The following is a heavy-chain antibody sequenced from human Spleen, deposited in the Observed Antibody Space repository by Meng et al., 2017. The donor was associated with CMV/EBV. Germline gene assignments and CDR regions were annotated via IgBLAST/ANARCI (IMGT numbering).Heavy chain of an antibody. CDR1: GYAFTGYY. D-gene: IGHD1-26*01. Sequence: ASVQVSCKASGYAFTGYYMHWVRQAPGQGLEWMGWINPNSGGTNYAQKFQGRVTMTRDTSISTAYMPLSRLRSDDTAVYYCAHLDHSGRNINGGYWGQGTLVTVSS. V-gene: IGHV1-2*02. CDR2: INPNSGGT. J-gene: IGHJ4*02. CDR3: AHLDHSGRNINGGY.